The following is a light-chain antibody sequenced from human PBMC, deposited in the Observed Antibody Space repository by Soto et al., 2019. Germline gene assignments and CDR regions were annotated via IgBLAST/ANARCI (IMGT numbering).Light chain of an antibody. Sequence: EMELTQSPAPLSFSPGERATLSCRASKPLRGSYLAWYQQMPGQAPSLLIHGTSSLAPGIPDRLSGSGSGTYFTLTISRLEPEDVAVYHCHQYGSAPRTFGQGTKVEIK. J-gene: IGKJ1*01. CDR1: KPLRGSY. CDR2: GTS. CDR3: HQYGSAPRT. V-gene: IGKV3-20*01.